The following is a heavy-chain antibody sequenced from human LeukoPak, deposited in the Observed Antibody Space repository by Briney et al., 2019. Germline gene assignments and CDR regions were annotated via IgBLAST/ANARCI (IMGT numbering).Heavy chain of an antibody. J-gene: IGHJ4*02. CDR3: VRDWAPASMQAAPFDC. Sequence: PGGSLRLSCAASGFTFSSYSMNWVRQAPGKGPEWVANIKEDGSLKNYVDSVEGRFTVSRDNAKNTLYLQMNSLRLEDTAVYYCVRDWAPASMQAAPFDCWGQGTLVTVSS. D-gene: IGHD2/OR15-2a*01. CDR2: IKEDGSLK. CDR1: GFTFSSYS. V-gene: IGHV3-7*01.